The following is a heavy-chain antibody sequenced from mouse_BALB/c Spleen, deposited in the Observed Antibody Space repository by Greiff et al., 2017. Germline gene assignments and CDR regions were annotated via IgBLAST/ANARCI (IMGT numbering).Heavy chain of an antibody. Sequence: VQLVESGPGLVAPSQSLSITCTVSGFSLTSYGVHWVRQPPGKGLEWLGVMWAGGSTNYNSALMSRLSISKDNSKCQVFLKMNSLQTDDTAMYYCARDLNYDYDGGVWFAYWGQGTLVTVSA. CDR2: MWAGGST. CDR3: ARDLNYDYDGGVWFAY. V-gene: IGHV2-9*02. J-gene: IGHJ3*01. D-gene: IGHD2-4*01. CDR1: GFSLTSYG.